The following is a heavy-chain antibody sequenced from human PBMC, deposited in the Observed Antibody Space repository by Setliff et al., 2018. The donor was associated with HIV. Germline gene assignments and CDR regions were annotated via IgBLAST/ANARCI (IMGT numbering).Heavy chain of an antibody. CDR1: GYTLTELS. V-gene: IGHV1-24*01. J-gene: IGHJ3*02. CDR3: ATRSAAAGSGPGAFDI. D-gene: IGHD6-13*01. CDR2: FDPEDGET. Sequence: ASVKVSCKVSGYTLTELSRHWVRQAPGKGLEWMGGFDPEDGETIYAQKFQGRVTMTEDTSTDTAYMELSSLRSEDTAVYYCATRSAAAGSGPGAFDIWGQGTMVTLSS.